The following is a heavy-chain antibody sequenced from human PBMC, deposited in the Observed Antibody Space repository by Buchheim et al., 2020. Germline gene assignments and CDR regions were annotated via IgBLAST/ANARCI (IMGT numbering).Heavy chain of an antibody. CDR3: AKTVAAAGPYGMDV. CDR2: ISYDGSNK. J-gene: IGHJ6*02. D-gene: IGHD6-13*01. V-gene: IGHV3-30*18. Sequence: QVQLVESGGGVVQPGRSLRLSCAASGFTFSSYGMHWVRQAPGKGLEWVAGISYDGSNKYYADSVKGRLIISSDNSKNTLYLQMNSLRAEDTAVYYCAKTVAAAGPYGMDVWGQGTT. CDR1: GFTFSSYG.